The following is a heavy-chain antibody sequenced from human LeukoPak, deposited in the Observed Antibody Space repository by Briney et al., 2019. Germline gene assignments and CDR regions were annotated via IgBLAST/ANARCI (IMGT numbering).Heavy chain of an antibody. CDR3: ARDLGLQRWFDP. J-gene: IGHJ5*02. Sequence: SETLSLTCTVSGYSISSGYYWGWSRQPPGKGLEWIGSIYHSGSTYYNPSLKSRVTISVDTSKNQFSLKLSSVTAADTAVYYCARDLGLQRWFDPWGQGTLVTVSS. CDR2: IYHSGST. D-gene: IGHD5-24*01. V-gene: IGHV4-38-2*02. CDR1: GYSISSGYY.